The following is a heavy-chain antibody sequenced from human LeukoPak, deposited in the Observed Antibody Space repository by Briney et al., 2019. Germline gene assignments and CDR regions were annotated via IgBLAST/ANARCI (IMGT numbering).Heavy chain of an antibody. CDR1: GFTFSSYA. V-gene: IGHV3-23*01. CDR2: ISGSGGST. CDR3: AKEEGVYDSSGYYPWDAFDL. D-gene: IGHD3-22*01. J-gene: IGHJ3*01. Sequence: GGSLRLSCAASGFTFSSYAMSWVRQAPGKGLECVSAISGSGGSTYYADSVKGRFTISRDNSKNTLYLQMNSLRAEDTAVYYCAKEEGVYDSSGYYPWDAFDLWGQGTMVTVSS.